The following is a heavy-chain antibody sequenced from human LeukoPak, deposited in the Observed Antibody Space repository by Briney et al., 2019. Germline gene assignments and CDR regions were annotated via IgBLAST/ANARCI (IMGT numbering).Heavy chain of an antibody. V-gene: IGHV1-46*01. D-gene: IGHD2/OR15-2a*01. CDR3: ARDLCSGCYYFDY. CDR1: GYTFTSYY. CDR2: INPSGGST. Sequence: GASVKVSCKASGYTFTSYYMHWVRQAPGQGLEWMGIINPSGGSTSYAQRFQGRVTMTRDTSTSTVYMELSSLRAEGTAVYYCARDLCSGCYYFDYWGQRTLVTVSS. J-gene: IGHJ4*02.